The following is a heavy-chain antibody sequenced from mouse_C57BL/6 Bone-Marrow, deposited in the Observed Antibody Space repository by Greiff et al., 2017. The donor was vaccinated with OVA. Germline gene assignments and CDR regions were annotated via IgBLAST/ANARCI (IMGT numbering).Heavy chain of an antibody. CDR2: IYPGSGST. V-gene: IGHV1-55*01. CDR3: ASPITTLVDYFDY. J-gene: IGHJ2*01. CDR1: GYTFTSYW. D-gene: IGHD1-1*01. Sequence: VQLQQPGAELVKPGASVKMSCKASGYTFTSYWITWVKQRPGQGLEWIGDIYPGSGSTNYNEKFKSKATLTVDTSSSTAYMQLSSLTSEDSAVYYCASPITTLVDYFDYWGQGTTLTVSS.